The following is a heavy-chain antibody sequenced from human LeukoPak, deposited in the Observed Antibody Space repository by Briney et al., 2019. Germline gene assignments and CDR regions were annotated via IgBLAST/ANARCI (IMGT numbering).Heavy chain of an antibody. D-gene: IGHD3-22*01. CDR3: AKDVLIVVVDGGYSDY. V-gene: IGHV3-23*01. CDR1: GFTFSDYT. Sequence: PGGSLRLSCAASGFTFSDYTMNWVRQAPGKGLEWVSSISGNGGSTYYAESVKGRFTISRDNSKNTLYLQMNSLRAEDTAVYYCAKDVLIVVVDGGYSDYWGQGTLVTVSS. CDR2: ISGNGGST. J-gene: IGHJ4*02.